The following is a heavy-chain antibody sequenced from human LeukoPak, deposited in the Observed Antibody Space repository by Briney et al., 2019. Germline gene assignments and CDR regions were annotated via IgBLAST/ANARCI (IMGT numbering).Heavy chain of an antibody. CDR1: GFTFSSYD. Sequence: GGSLRLSCAASGFTFSSYDMHWVRQATGKGLEWVSAIGTAGDTYYPGSVKGRFTISRENAKNSLYLQMNSLRAEDTAVYYCARGHCSGGSCYDYYYYGMGVWGQGTTVTVSS. V-gene: IGHV3-13*01. J-gene: IGHJ6*02. CDR3: ARGHCSGGSCYDYYYYGMGV. D-gene: IGHD2-15*01. CDR2: IGTAGDT.